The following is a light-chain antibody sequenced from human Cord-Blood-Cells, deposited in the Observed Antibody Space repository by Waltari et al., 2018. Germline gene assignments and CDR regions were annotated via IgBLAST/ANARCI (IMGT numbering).Light chain of an antibody. CDR1: QSISSY. Sequence: DIQMTQSPSSLSASVGDRVTITCRASQSISSYLNWYQQKPGKAPKLLIYAASSLQSGVPSRFSGSGSGTDFTLTISSLQPEDFATYYCQQSYSTPLTFXXGTXXE. CDR3: QQSYSTPLT. V-gene: IGKV1-39*01. CDR2: AAS. J-gene: IGKJ4*01.